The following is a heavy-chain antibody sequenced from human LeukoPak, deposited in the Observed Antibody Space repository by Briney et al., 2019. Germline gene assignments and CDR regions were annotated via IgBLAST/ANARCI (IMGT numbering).Heavy chain of an antibody. Sequence: ASVKVSCKASGGTFSSYAISWVRQAPGQGLEWMGWISAYNGNTNYAQKLQGRVTMTTDTSTSTAYMELRSLRSDDTAVYYCARQRGWLQPYYFDYWGQGTLVTVSS. CDR3: ARQRGWLQPYYFDY. J-gene: IGHJ4*02. V-gene: IGHV1-18*01. CDR2: ISAYNGNT. CDR1: GGTFSSYA. D-gene: IGHD5-24*01.